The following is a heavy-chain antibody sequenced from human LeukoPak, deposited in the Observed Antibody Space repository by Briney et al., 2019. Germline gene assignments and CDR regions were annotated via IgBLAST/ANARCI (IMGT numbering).Heavy chain of an antibody. V-gene: IGHV3-23*01. CDR3: AHPRDFWSGYHYYFDY. CDR2: ISGSGGST. CDR1: GFTFSSYA. D-gene: IGHD3-3*01. Sequence: GGSLRLSCAASGFTFSSYAMSWVRQAPGKGLEWVSAISGSGGSTYYADSVKGRFTISRDNSKNTLYLQMNSLRAEDTAVYYCAHPRDFWSGYHYYFDYWGQGTLVTVSS. J-gene: IGHJ4*02.